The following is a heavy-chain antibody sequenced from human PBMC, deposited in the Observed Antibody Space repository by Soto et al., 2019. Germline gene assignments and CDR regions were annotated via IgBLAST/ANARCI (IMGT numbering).Heavy chain of an antibody. V-gene: IGHV3-21*01. CDR1: GFTFSSYS. J-gene: IGHJ6*02. CDR3: AIDPRDYNYYYGMDV. CDR2: ISSSSSYI. Sequence: EVQLVESGGGLVKPGGSLRLSCAASGFTFSSYSMNWVRQAPGKGLEWVSSISSSSSYIYYADSVKGRFTISRDNAKNSLYLQMNSLRAEDTAVYYCAIDPRDYNYYYGMDVWGQGTTVTVSS.